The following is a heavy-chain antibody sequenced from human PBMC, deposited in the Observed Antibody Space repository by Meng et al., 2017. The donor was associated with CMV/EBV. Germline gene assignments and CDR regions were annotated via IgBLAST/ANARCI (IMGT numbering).Heavy chain of an antibody. CDR2: ISSSSSYI. Sequence: GGSLRLSCAASGFTFSSYSMNWVRQAPGKGLKWVSSISSSSSYIYYADSVKGRFTISRDNAKNSLYLQMNSLRAEDTAVYYCARYLSIAAQFPREGMDVWGQGTTVTVSS. D-gene: IGHD6-13*01. CDR3: ARYLSIAAQFPREGMDV. V-gene: IGHV3-21*01. CDR1: GFTFSSYS. J-gene: IGHJ6*02.